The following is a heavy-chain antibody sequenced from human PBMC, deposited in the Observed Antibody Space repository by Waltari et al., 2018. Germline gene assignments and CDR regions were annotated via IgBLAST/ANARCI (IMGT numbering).Heavy chain of an antibody. CDR2: IYYSGST. CDR1: GGSISSSSYY. CDR3: ARHLVEYSSSRNYYYYMDV. J-gene: IGHJ6*03. Sequence: QLQLQESGPGLVKPSETLSLTCTVSGGSISSSSYYWGWIRQPPGKGLEWIGSIYYSGSTYYNPCLKSRVTISVDTSKNQFSLKLSSVTAADTAVYYCARHLVEYSSSRNYYYYMDVWGKGTTVTVSS. V-gene: IGHV4-39*01. D-gene: IGHD6-6*01.